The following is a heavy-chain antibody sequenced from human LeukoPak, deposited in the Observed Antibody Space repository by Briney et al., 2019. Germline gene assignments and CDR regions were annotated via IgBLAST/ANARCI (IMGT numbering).Heavy chain of an antibody. D-gene: IGHD2-2*01. Sequence: ASVKVSCTASGGTFSSYAISWVRQAPGQGLEWMGGIIPIFGTANYAQKFQGRVTITTDESTSTAYMELSSLRSEDTAVYYCAREAPYCSSTSCYERVWFDPWGQGALVTVSS. J-gene: IGHJ5*02. CDR1: GGTFSSYA. V-gene: IGHV1-69*05. CDR2: IIPIFGTA. CDR3: AREAPYCSSTSCYERVWFDP.